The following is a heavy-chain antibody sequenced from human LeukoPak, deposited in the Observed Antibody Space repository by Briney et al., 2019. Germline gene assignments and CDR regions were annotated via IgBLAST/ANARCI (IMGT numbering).Heavy chain of an antibody. J-gene: IGHJ4*02. CDR2: ISASGSTT. CDR3: AKFWTVAGLFDS. V-gene: IGHV3-23*01. D-gene: IGHD6-19*01. Sequence: PGGSLRLSCAASGFTFTNYAIHWVRQAPGRGLEWVSSISASGSTTDYADSVKGRFTISRDNSKNTLYLHMNSLRAEDTALYYCAKFWTVAGLFDSWGQGTLVTVSS. CDR1: GFTFTNYA.